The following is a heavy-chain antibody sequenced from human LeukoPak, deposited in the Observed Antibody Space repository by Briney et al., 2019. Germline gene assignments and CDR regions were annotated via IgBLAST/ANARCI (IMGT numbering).Heavy chain of an antibody. D-gene: IGHD6-19*01. CDR3: AKTPTGVAGSYYYYGMDV. J-gene: IGHJ6*02. CDR1: GFTLGDYA. Sequence: GGSLRLSCTASGFTLGDYAMSWVRQAPGKGLEWVSAISGSGGSTYYADSVKGRFTISRDNSKNTLYLQMNSLRAEDTAVYYCAKTPTGVAGSYYYYGMDVWGQGTTVTVSS. V-gene: IGHV3-23*01. CDR2: ISGSGGST.